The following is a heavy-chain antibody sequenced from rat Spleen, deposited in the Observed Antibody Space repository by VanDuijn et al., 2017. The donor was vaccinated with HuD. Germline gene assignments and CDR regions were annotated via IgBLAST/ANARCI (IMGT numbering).Heavy chain of an antibody. J-gene: IGHJ2*01. Sequence: EVQLVESDGGLVQPGRSLKLSCAASGFTFSDYYMAWVRQAPTKGLEWVATISSDGRRNYYRDSVKGRFTISRDNAKSSLYLQMDSLRSEDTATYYCAKEPILRVYRYYFDHWGQGVMVTVSS. CDR2: ISSDGRRN. CDR3: AKEPILRVYRYYFDH. D-gene: IGHD1-9*01. CDR1: GFTFSDYY. V-gene: IGHV5-20*01.